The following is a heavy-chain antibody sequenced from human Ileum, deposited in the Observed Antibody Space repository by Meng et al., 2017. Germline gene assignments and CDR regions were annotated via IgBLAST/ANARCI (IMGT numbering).Heavy chain of an antibody. CDR1: GESLNDHW. J-gene: IGHJ1*01. D-gene: IGHD3-22*01. CDR3: ARVDFRGDSRDSCGLSH. Sequence: QVQSPRWGAGLLKPSETLSLSCAVLGESLNDHWWSWTRQTPGKGLEWIGEISHYGKTNYNPSLKSRVMISLDTSRDQFSLRLTSVTAADAAVYYCARVDFRGDSRDSCGLSHWGQGTLVTVSS. CDR2: ISHYGKT. V-gene: IGHV4-34*01.